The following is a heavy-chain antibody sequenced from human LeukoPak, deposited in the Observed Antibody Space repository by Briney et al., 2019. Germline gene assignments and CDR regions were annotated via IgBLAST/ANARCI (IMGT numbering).Heavy chain of an antibody. Sequence: SVKVSCKASGFTFTSSAVQWVRQARGQRLEWIGWIVVGSGNTNYAQRFQERVTITRDMSTSTAYMELSSLRSEDTAVYYCAAAGSGWSLFDYWGQGTLVTVSS. CDR1: GFTFTSSA. CDR2: IVVGSGNT. CDR3: AAAGSGWSLFDY. V-gene: IGHV1-58*01. D-gene: IGHD6-19*01. J-gene: IGHJ4*02.